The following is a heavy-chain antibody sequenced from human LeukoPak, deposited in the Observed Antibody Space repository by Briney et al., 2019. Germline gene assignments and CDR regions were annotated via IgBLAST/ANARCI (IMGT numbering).Heavy chain of an antibody. CDR1: GFTFSSYA. Sequence: PGGSLRLSCEASGFTFSSYAMSWVRQAPGKGLEWVSGISGIGANTYYADSVRGRFTISRDNSKNTLYLQMNSLRAEDTAVYYCAKRLLGYADSSPIVYWGQGTLVTVSS. J-gene: IGHJ4*02. CDR3: AKRLLGYADSSPIVY. D-gene: IGHD4-17*01. CDR2: ISGIGANT. V-gene: IGHV3-23*01.